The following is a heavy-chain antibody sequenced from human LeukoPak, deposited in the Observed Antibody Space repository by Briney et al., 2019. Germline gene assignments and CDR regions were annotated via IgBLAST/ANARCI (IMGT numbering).Heavy chain of an antibody. D-gene: IGHD5-12*01. CDR1: GGTFSSYA. CDR2: IIPIFGTA. CDR3: ATTRLSGYVIFDY. V-gene: IGHV1-69*13. Sequence: SVKVSCKASGGTFSSYAISWVRQAPGQGLEWMGGIIPIFGTANYAQKFQGRVTITADESTSTAYMELSSLRSEDTAVYYCATTRLSGYVIFDYWGQGTLVTVSS. J-gene: IGHJ4*02.